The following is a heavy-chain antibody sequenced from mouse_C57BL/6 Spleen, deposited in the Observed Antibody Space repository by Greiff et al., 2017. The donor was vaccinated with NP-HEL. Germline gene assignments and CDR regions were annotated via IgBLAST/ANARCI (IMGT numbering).Heavy chain of an antibody. V-gene: IGHV3-6*01. CDR3: ARDSPYGSSSRGYAMDY. CDR2: ISYDGSN. D-gene: IGHD1-1*01. CDR1: GYSITSGYY. Sequence: EVQLVESGPGLVKPSQSLSLTCSVTGYSITSGYYWNWIRQFPGNKLEWMGYISYDGSNNYNPSLKNRISITRDTSKNQFFLKLNSVTTEDTATYYCARDSPYGSSSRGYAMDYWGQGTSVTVSS. J-gene: IGHJ4*01.